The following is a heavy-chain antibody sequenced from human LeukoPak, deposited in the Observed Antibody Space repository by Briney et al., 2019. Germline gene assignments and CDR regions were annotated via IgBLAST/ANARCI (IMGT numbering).Heavy chain of an antibody. CDR2: ISGSGGST. Sequence: GGSLRLSCAASGFTFSSYAMSWVRQAPGKGLEWVSAISGSGGSTHYADSVKGRFTISRDNSKNTLYLQMNSLRAEDTAVYYCAKDLLKYSSGCFDYWGQGTLVTVSS. CDR3: AKDLLKYSSGCFDY. V-gene: IGHV3-23*01. D-gene: IGHD6-19*01. CDR1: GFTFSSYA. J-gene: IGHJ4*02.